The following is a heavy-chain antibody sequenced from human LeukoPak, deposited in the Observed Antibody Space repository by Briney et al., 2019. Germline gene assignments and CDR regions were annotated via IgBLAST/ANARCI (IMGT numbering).Heavy chain of an antibody. Sequence: PGGSLRLSCAASGFTFSSYWMNWVRQAPGKGLVWVSRIASDGSSTTYADSVKGRFTISKDNSKNTVYLQMGSLRVDDTAVYYCAKAASSSWPSYYYGMDVWGQGTTVTVSS. J-gene: IGHJ6*02. D-gene: IGHD6-13*01. CDR3: AKAASSSWPSYYYGMDV. V-gene: IGHV3-74*01. CDR2: IASDGSST. CDR1: GFTFSSYW.